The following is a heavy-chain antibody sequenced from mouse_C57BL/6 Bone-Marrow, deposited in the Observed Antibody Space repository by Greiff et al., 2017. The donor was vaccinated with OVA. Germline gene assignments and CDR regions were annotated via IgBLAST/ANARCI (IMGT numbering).Heavy chain of an antibody. V-gene: IGHV6-3*01. J-gene: IGHJ3*01. Sequence: EVMLVESGGGLVQPGGSMKLSCVASGFTFSNYWMNWVRQSPEKGLEWVAQIRLKSDNYATHYAESVKGRFTISRDDSKSSVYLQMNNLRAEDTGIYYCTEDVYYPPWGQGTLVTVSA. D-gene: IGHD2-3*01. CDR3: TEDVYYPP. CDR1: GFTFSNYW. CDR2: IRLKSDNYAT.